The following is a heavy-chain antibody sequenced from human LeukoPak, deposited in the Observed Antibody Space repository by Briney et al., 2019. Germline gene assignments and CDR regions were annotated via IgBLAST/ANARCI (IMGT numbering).Heavy chain of an antibody. CDR1: GFSISYNY. CDR2: IYSAGDS. CDR3: ASHYCSAGSCYYDG. J-gene: IGHJ4*02. Sequence: GGSLRLSCVVSGFSISYNYMSWVRQAPGKGLEWVSLIYSAGDSYYADSVKGRFIISKDNSKNTVYLQMNRLRPEDTAVYYCASHYCSAGSCYYDGWGQGTLVAVSS. D-gene: IGHD2-8*02. V-gene: IGHV3-53*01.